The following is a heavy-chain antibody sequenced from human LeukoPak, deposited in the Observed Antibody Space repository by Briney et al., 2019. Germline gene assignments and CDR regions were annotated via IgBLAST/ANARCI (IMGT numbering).Heavy chain of an antibody. CDR3: ARGRTVVVTLRHNWFDP. Sequence: ASVEVSCKASGYTFTSYDINWVRQATGQGLEWMGWMNPNSGNTGYAQKFQGRVTMTRNTSISTAYMELSSLRSEDTAVYYCARGRTVVVTLRHNWFDPWGQGTLVTVSS. CDR1: GYTFTSYD. V-gene: IGHV1-8*01. D-gene: IGHD2-21*02. J-gene: IGHJ5*02. CDR2: MNPNSGNT.